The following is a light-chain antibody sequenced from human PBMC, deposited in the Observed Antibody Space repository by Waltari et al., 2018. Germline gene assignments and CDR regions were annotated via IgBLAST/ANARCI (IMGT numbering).Light chain of an antibody. CDR1: QSVSSSY. V-gene: IGKV3-20*01. Sequence: EIVLTQSPGTLSLSPGERATLSCRASQSVSSSYLAWYQQKPGQAPRLLIYGASSRATGIPDRFRGSGSGTDFILTISRLEPEDFAVYYCQQYGSSPGWTFGQGTKVEIK. CDR2: GAS. CDR3: QQYGSSPGWT. J-gene: IGKJ1*01.